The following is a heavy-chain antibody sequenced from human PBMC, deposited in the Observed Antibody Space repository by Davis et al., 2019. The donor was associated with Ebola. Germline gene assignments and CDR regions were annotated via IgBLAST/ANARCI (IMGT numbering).Heavy chain of an antibody. CDR3: ARDGSTSNQKSGELDY. CDR1: GYTFTGYY. Sequence: ASVKVSCKASGYTFTGYYMHWVRQAPGQGLEWMGWINPNSGGTNYAQKFQGRVTMTRDTSTRTVYMELSSLRSDDTAVYYCARDGSTSNQKSGELDYWGQGPLVTVSS. V-gene: IGHV1-2*02. D-gene: IGHD7-27*01. J-gene: IGHJ4*02. CDR2: INPNSGGT.